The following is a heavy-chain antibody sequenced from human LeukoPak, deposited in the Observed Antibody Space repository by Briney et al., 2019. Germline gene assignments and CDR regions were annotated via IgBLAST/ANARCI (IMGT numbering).Heavy chain of an antibody. CDR1: GGSISSGGFS. CDR3: ARIADQWWFDP. CDR2: IYHSGST. Sequence: SETLSLTCAVSGGSISSGGFSLTWIRQPPGKGLEWIGYIYHSGSTYYSPSLESRVTISVDRSKNQFSLNLSSVTAADTAVYYCARIADQWWFDPRGQGTLVTVSS. J-gene: IGHJ5*02. D-gene: IGHD6-19*01. V-gene: IGHV4-30-2*01.